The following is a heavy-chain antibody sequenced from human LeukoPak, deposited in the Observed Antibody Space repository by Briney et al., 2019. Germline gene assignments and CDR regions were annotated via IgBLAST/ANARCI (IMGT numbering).Heavy chain of an antibody. D-gene: IGHD3-16*01. CDR1: GYTFTGYY. CDR3: ARDKDVWGSYAHY. CDR2: INPNSGGT. V-gene: IGHV1-2*06. Sequence: ASVKVSCKASGYTFTGYYMHWVRQAPGQGPEWMGRINPNSGGTNYAQKFQGRVTMTRDTSISTAYMELSRLRSDDTAVYYCARDKDVWGSYAHYWGQGTLVTVSS. J-gene: IGHJ4*02.